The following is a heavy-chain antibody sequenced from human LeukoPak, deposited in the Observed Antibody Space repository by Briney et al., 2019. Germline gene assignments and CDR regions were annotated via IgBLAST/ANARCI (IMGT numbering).Heavy chain of an antibody. V-gene: IGHV4-34*01. Sequence: YNPSLKSRVTISVDTSKNQFSLKLSSVTAADTAVYYCARGLRLGDFWSGYWVGDYYYGMDVWGQGTTVTVSS. CDR3: ARGLRLGDFWSGYWVGDYYYGMDV. D-gene: IGHD3-3*01. J-gene: IGHJ6*02.